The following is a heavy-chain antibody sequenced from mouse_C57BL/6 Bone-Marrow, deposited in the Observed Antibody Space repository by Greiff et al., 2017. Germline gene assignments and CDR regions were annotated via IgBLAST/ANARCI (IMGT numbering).Heavy chain of an antibody. V-gene: IGHV14-2*01. CDR2: IDPEDGAT. CDR1: GFNIKDYY. J-gene: IGHJ4*01. D-gene: IGHD2-2*01. Sequence: VQLQQSGAELVKPGASVKLSCTASGFNIKDYYMHWVKQRTEQGLEWIGRIDPEDGATKYDPKFQGKATITVDTSSNTAYLQLSSLTSEDTAVYYCASLLWLQDYAMDYWGQGTSVTVSS. CDR3: ASLLWLQDYAMDY.